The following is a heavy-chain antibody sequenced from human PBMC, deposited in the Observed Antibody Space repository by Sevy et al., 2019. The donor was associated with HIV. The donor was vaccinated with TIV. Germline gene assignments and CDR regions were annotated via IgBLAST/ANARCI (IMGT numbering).Heavy chain of an antibody. D-gene: IGHD3-10*01. V-gene: IGHV4-59*02. J-gene: IGHJ5*02. Sequence: SETLSLTCTVSGGSVTTGHWSWIRQPPGKGPEWIGYVYDIGRTAYSPSLKSRVTISLDTTKNQFSLQLNSITAADTAVYYCARVRGYGSGSFSPWFGPWGQGTLVTVSS. CDR1: GGSVTTGH. CDR3: ARVRGYGSGSFSPWFGP. CDR2: VYDIGRT.